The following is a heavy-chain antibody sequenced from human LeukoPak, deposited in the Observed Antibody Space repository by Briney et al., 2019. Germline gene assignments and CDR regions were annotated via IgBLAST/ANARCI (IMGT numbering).Heavy chain of an antibody. CDR1: GGSISSYY. Sequence: SETLSLTCTVSGGSISSYYWSWIRQPPGKGLEWIGSIYYSGSTYYNPSLKSRVTISVDTSKNQFSLKLSSVTAADTAVYYCARNRYSSSLYAFDIWGQGTMVTVSS. D-gene: IGHD6-13*01. V-gene: IGHV4-59*01. CDR3: ARNRYSSSLYAFDI. CDR2: IYYSGST. J-gene: IGHJ3*02.